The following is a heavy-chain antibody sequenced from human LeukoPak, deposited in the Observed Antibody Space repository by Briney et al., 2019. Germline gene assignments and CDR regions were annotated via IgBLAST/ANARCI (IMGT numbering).Heavy chain of an antibody. CDR3: ARGGTFYPSIDY. CDR1: GYTFTTSY. J-gene: IGHJ4*02. CDR2: VSAYNGKT. V-gene: IGHV1-18*01. Sequence: GASVKVSCKASGYTFTTSYINWVRQAPGQGLEWMGWVSAYNGKTSYEPRFQGRVTMTTDSSTSTAYMDLASLRSDDTAVYYCARGGTFYPSIDYWGQGTLVTVSS. D-gene: IGHD1-26*01.